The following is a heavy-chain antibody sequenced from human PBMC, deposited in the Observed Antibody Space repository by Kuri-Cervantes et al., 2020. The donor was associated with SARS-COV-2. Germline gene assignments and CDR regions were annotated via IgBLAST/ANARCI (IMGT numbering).Heavy chain of an antibody. CDR3: ARDRDLAGGMDV. Sequence: SETLSLTCAISGDSVSSNSAAWNWIRQSPSRGPEWLGRTFYRSKWYNDYAVSVKSRITINPDTSKNQFSLQLNSVTPEDTAVYYCARDRDLAGGMDVWGQGTTVTVSS. D-gene: IGHD6-13*01. V-gene: IGHV6-1*01. J-gene: IGHJ6*02. CDR1: GDSVSSNSAA. CDR2: TFYRSKWYN.